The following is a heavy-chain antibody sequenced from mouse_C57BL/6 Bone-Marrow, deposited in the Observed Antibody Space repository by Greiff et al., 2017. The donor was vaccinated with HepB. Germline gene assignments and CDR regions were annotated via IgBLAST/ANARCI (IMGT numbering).Heavy chain of an antibody. CDR2: IDPEDGET. CDR1: GFNIKDYY. J-gene: IGHJ2*01. CDR3: APLLLRY. Sequence: EVKLQQSGAELVKPGASVKLSCTASGFNIKDYYMHWVKQRTEQGLEWIGRIDPEDGETKYALKFQGKATITADTSSNTAYLQLSSLTSEDTAVYYCAPLLLRYWGQGTTLTVSS. D-gene: IGHD1-1*01. V-gene: IGHV14-2*01.